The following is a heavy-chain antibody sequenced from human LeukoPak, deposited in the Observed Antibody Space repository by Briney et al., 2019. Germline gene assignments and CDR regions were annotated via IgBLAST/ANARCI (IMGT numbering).Heavy chain of an antibody. J-gene: IGHJ5*02. CDR1: GESFSGYY. V-gene: IGHV4-34*01. D-gene: IGHD3-16*02. CDR2: INHSRST. Sequence: PSETLSLTCAVSGESFSGYYLSWVRQPPGQGLEWMGEINHSRSTNYNPSLQSRVTRSVDTSKNEFSLKLSSVTAADTATYYCARVNYDYVWGTYPKGFDPWGQGTLVTVSS. CDR3: ARVNYDYVWGTYPKGFDP.